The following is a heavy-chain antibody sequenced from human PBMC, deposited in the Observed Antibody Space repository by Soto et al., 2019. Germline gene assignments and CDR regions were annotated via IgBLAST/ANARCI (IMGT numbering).Heavy chain of an antibody. V-gene: IGHV3-48*03. J-gene: IGHJ4*02. CDR1: GFIFSDYE. CDR2: IGKSGYPI. Sequence: GWSLRLSCAASGFIFSDYEMNWVRQAPGKGLEWVSFIGKSGYPIYYADSMKGRFTVSRDNAKNSVYLEMNSLSAEDTAVYYCARESEDLTSNFDYWGQGTLVTVSS. CDR3: ARESEDLTSNFDY.